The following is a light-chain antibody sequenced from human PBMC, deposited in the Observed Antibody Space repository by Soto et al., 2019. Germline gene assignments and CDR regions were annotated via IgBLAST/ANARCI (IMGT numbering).Light chain of an antibody. CDR2: GAS. V-gene: IGKV1-33*01. Sequence: DIPMPQSPSSLSASVGARVSITCQASQDIRTSLSWFQHKPGRAPKLLIYGASYLETGVPSRFRGSGSGTDFTFTITSLKPEDIATYYCQHYNSLPPFTFGPGTIVDIK. CDR1: QDIRTS. J-gene: IGKJ3*01. CDR3: QHYNSLPPFT.